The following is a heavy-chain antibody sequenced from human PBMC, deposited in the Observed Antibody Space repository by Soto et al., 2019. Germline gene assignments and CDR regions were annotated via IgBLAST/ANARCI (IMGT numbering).Heavy chain of an antibody. CDR3: ARGRGTAMVFYYYYGMDV. V-gene: IGHV5-51*01. D-gene: IGHD5-18*01. J-gene: IGHJ6*02. CDR1: GYSFTSYW. CDR2: IYPGDSDT. Sequence: PGESLKISCKGSGYSFTSYWIGWVRQMPGKGLEWMGIIYPGDSDTRYSPSFQGQVTISADKSISTAYLQWSSLKASDTAMYYCARGRGTAMVFYYYYGMDVWGQGTTVTVSS.